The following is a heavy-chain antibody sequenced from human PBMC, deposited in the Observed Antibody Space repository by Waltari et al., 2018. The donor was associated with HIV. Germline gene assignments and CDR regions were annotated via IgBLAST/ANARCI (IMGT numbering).Heavy chain of an antibody. D-gene: IGHD2-8*02. Sequence: EVQLLASGGGLVQPGGSLRFSCTASGFTFSSYAMNWVRQAPGKGMDWVSGSSGSGGSTYYGDSVKGRCTISRDNTKTTLYRQMISLRAEDTAVYYCAKNGVLGRWLDPWGQGTLVTVSS. V-gene: IGHV3-23*01. J-gene: IGHJ5*02. CDR3: AKNGVLGRWLDP. CDR2: SSGSGGST. CDR1: GFTFSSYA.